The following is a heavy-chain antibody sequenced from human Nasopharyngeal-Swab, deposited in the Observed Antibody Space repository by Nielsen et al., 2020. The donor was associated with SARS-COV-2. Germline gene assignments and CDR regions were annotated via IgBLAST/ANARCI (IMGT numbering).Heavy chain of an antibody. V-gene: IGHV4-61*01. Sequence: SETLSLTCTVSGGSVSSGSYYWSWIRQPPGKGLEWIGYIYYSGSTNYNPSLKSRVTISVDTSKNQFSLKLSSVTAADTALYYCARAPVAVAGNEPYYFDYWGQGKLVTVSS. CDR3: ARAPVAVAGNEPYYFDY. CDR1: GGSVSSGSYY. CDR2: IYYSGST. D-gene: IGHD6-19*01. J-gene: IGHJ4*02.